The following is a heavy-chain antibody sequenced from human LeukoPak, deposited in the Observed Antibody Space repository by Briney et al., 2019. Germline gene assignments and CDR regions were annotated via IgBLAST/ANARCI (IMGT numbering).Heavy chain of an antibody. CDR3: ALKYYYDSSGYGPQLAYFDY. J-gene: IGHJ4*02. CDR2: IIPIFGTA. Sequence: ASVKVSCKASGGTFSSYAISWVRQAPGQGLEWMGGIIPIFGTANYAQKFQGRVTITTDESTSTAYMELSSLRSDDTAVYYCALKYYYDSSGYGPQLAYFDYWGQGTLVTVSS. CDR1: GGTFSSYA. D-gene: IGHD3-22*01. V-gene: IGHV1-69*05.